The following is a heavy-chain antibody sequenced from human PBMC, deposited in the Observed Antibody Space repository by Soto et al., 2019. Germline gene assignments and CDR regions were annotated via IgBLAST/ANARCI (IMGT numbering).Heavy chain of an antibody. Sequence: QVQLVQSGAEVKKPGASVKVSCKASGYTFTSYGISWVRQAPGQGLEWMGWISAYNGNTNYAQKLQGRVTMTTDTSTSTAYMELRSLRADDTAVCYCARFRFVETTGRYNWFDPWGQGTLVTVSS. J-gene: IGHJ5*02. CDR3: ARFRFVETTGRYNWFDP. CDR1: GYTFTSYG. V-gene: IGHV1-18*01. CDR2: ISAYNGNT. D-gene: IGHD4-17*01.